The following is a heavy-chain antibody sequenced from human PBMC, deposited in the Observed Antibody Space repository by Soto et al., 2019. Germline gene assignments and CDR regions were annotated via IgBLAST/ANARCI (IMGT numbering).Heavy chain of an antibody. CDR1: GFTFSSYA. V-gene: IGHV3-23*01. Sequence: GGSLRLSCAASGFTFSSYAMSWVRQAPGKGLEWVSAISGSGGSTYYADSVKGRFTISRDNSKNTLYLQMNSLRAEDTAVYYSAKDSNDRGFGYWGQGTLVTVSS. D-gene: IGHD3-16*01. CDR2: ISGSGGST. CDR3: AKDSNDRGFGY. J-gene: IGHJ4*02.